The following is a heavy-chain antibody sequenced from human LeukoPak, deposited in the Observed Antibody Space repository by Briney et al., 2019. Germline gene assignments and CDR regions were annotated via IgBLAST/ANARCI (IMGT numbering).Heavy chain of an antibody. Sequence: GGSLRLSCAASGFTFDDYGMSWVRQAPGKGLEWVSGINWNGGSTGYADSVKGRFTISRDNSKNTLSLQMNSLRAEDTAVYYCAGTARHGDYYWGQGALVTVSS. CDR3: AGTARHGDYY. D-gene: IGHD4-17*01. V-gene: IGHV3-20*04. CDR2: INWNGGST. CDR1: GFTFDDYG. J-gene: IGHJ4*02.